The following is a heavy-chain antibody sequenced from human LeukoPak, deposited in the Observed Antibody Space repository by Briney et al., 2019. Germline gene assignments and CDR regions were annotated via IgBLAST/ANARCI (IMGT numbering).Heavy chain of an antibody. V-gene: IGHV1-8*02. D-gene: IGHD2-21*02. CDR1: GYTFTGHY. J-gene: IGHJ4*02. Sequence: GASVKVSCKASGYTFTGHYMHWVRQATGQGLEWMGWMNPKNGDTGYAQKFQGRITMTRSTSINTAYMDLSTLTSEDTAVYFCARTPRGGDIDFWGQGTPVIVSS. CDR2: MNPKNGDT. CDR3: ARTPRGGDIDF.